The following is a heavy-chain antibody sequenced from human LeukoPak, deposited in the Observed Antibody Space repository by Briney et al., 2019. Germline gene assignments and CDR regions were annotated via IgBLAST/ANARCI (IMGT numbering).Heavy chain of an antibody. CDR1: GGFISSGSYY. Sequence: TLSLTCTVSGGFISSGSYYWSWIRQPAGKGLEWIGRIYTSGSTNYNPSLKSRVTISVDTSKNQFSLKLSSVTAADTAVYYCAREAGYCSGGSCYARYYFDYWGQGTLVTVSS. CDR3: AREAGYCSGGSCYARYYFDY. J-gene: IGHJ4*02. V-gene: IGHV4-61*02. D-gene: IGHD2-15*01. CDR2: IYTSGST.